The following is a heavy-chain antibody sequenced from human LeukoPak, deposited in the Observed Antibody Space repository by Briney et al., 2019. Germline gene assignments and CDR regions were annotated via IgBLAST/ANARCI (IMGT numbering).Heavy chain of an antibody. CDR2: IHYTGTT. CDR1: GDSITSYY. CDR3: ARDTGRDGGFDY. D-gene: IGHD1-1*01. V-gene: IGHV4-59*01. J-gene: IGHJ4*02. Sequence: SETLSLTCTVSGDSITSYYWSWIRQPPGKGPEWIGFIHYTGTTNYSPSLRSRVTISVDTSKNQFSLKLSSVTAADTAVYYCARDTGRDGGFDYWGQGTLVTVSS.